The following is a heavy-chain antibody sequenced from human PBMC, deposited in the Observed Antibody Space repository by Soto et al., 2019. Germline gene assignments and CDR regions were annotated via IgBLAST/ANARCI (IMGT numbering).Heavy chain of an antibody. CDR2: ISGSGDGT. V-gene: IGHV3-23*01. Sequence: GGSLRLSCAASGFTFSIYAMNWVRQAPGMGLEWVSSISGSGDGTYYADSVKGRFTISRDNSKNTLYLQMNSLRAEDTAVYFCANEAVTHFACWGQGTLVTVSS. CDR3: ANEAVTHFAC. J-gene: IGHJ4*02. CDR1: GFTFSIYA. D-gene: IGHD5-18*01.